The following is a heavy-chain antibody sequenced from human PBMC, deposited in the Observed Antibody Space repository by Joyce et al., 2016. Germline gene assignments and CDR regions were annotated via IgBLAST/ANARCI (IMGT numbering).Heavy chain of an antibody. Sequence: QVQLVESGGGVVQPGGSLRLSCAASGFTFSDYAIDWVRQAPGKGLEWVAVVSFDGGNKYYADSVKGQFTISRDNSKNTLYLQMNSLRPEDTAVYYCAKDLDDVLTGSALDYWGQGNLVTVSS. CDR1: GFTFSDYA. V-gene: IGHV3-30*18. CDR2: VSFDGGNK. CDR3: AKDLDDVLTGSALDY. J-gene: IGHJ4*02. D-gene: IGHD3-9*01.